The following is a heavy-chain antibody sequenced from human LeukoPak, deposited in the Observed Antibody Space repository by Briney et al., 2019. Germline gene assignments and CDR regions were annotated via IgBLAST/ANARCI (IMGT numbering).Heavy chain of an antibody. CDR2: IYYSGST. CDR3: ARGDKITIFGVVTPPWFDP. Sequence: KSSETLSLTCTVSGGSISSYYWSWIRQPPGKGLEWIGYIYYSGSTNYNPSLKSRVTISVDTSKNQFSLRLSSVTAADTAVYYCARGDKITIFGVVTPPWFDPWGQGTLVTVSP. J-gene: IGHJ5*02. D-gene: IGHD3-3*01. CDR1: GGSISSYY. V-gene: IGHV4-59*01.